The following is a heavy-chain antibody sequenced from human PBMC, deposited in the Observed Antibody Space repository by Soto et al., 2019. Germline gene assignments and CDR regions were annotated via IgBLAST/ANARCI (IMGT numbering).Heavy chain of an antibody. CDR3: ARDTHYYDSSGYLPSDY. V-gene: IGHV3-33*01. Sequence: GGSLRLSCAASGFTFSSYGMHWVRQAPGKGLEWVAVIWYDGSNKYYADSVKGRFTISRDNSKNTLYLQMNSLRAEDTAVYYCARDTHYYDSSGYLPSDYWGQGTLVTVPQ. D-gene: IGHD3-22*01. J-gene: IGHJ4*02. CDR1: GFTFSSYG. CDR2: IWYDGSNK.